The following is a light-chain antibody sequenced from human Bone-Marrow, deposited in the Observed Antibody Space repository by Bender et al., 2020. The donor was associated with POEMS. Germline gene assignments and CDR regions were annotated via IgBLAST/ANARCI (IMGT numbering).Light chain of an antibody. Sequence: QLVLTQSPSASASLGASVKLTCTLSSGQSNNAIAWQQQQPEKGPRYLMKLNSDGSHSKGDGIPDRFSGSSSGAERYLTISSLQSEDEADYYCQTWGTGRVFGGGTKLTVL. CDR1: SGQSNNA. J-gene: IGLJ2*01. CDR3: QTWGTGRV. V-gene: IGLV4-69*01. CDR2: LNSDGSH.